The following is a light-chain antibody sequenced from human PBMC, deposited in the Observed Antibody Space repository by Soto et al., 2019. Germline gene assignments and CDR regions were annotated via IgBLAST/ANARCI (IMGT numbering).Light chain of an antibody. CDR3: CSYAGSYTLV. V-gene: IGLV2-11*01. CDR2: DVS. CDR1: SSDVGGYHY. J-gene: IGLJ1*01. Sequence: QSALTQPRSVSGSPGQSVTISCTGTSSDVGGYHYVSWYQQHPGKAPKLMIYDVSKRPSGVPDRFSGSKSGNTASLTISGLQVEDEADYYCCSYAGSYTLVFGTGTKVTVL.